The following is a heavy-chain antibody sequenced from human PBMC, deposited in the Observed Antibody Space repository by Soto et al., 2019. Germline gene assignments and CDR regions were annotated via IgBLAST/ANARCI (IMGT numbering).Heavy chain of an antibody. CDR1: GGTFSSYA. J-gene: IGHJ6*02. Sequence: SVKVSCKASGGTFSSYAISWVRQAPGQGLEWMGGIIPIFGTANYAQKFQGRVTITADESTSTAYMELSSLRSEDTAVYYCAVDIVVVPAAVGDYYYYGMDVWGQGTTVTVSS. CDR2: IIPIFGTA. CDR3: AVDIVVVPAAVGDYYYYGMDV. V-gene: IGHV1-69*13. D-gene: IGHD2-2*01.